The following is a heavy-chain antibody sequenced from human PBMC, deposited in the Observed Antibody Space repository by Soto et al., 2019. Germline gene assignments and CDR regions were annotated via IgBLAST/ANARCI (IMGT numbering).Heavy chain of an antibody. J-gene: IGHJ4*02. V-gene: IGHV3-23*01. D-gene: IGHD3-10*01. CDR3: AKKRGGDDYSKMAKRGESLLTDY. CDR1: GFTFSSYA. Sequence: EVQLLESGGGLVQPGGSLRLSCAASGFTFSSYAMSWVRQAPGKGLEWVSAISGSGGSTYYADSVKGRFTISRDNSTNTLYLQMNSLRAEATAVYYCAKKRGGDDYSKMAKRGESLLTDYWGQGTLVTVSS. CDR2: ISGSGGST.